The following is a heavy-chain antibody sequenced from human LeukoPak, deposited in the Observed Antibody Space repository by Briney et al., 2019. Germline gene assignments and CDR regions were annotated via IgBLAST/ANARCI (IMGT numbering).Heavy chain of an antibody. V-gene: IGHV3-48*01. CDR3: AREWDV. J-gene: IGHJ6*04. CDR1: GFTFSSYS. Sequence: GGSLRLSCAASGFTFSSYSMNWVRQAPGKGLEWLSHISSTSITIKYADSVKGLFTISRDNAKNSVYLQMHSLKVDETAMYYCAREWDVWGKGTTVTVCS. CDR2: ISSTSITI.